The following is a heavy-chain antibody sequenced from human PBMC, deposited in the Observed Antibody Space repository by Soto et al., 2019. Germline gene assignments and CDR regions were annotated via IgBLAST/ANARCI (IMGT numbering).Heavy chain of an antibody. CDR2: IYYSGST. CDR3: ARVHGDWEFDP. V-gene: IGHV4-31*03. D-gene: IGHD4-17*01. J-gene: IGHJ5*02. CDR1: AGSISSGGYY. Sequence: QLQLQESGPGLVKPSQTLSLTCTVSAGSISSGGYYWSWIRQHPGKGLEWIGYIYYSGSTYYNPSLKSRVTMSVDTSKNQFSLKLSSVTAADTAVYYCARVHGDWEFDPWGQGTPVTVSS.